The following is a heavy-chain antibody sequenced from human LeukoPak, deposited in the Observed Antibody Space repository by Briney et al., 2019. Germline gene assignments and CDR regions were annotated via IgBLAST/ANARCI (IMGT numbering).Heavy chain of an antibody. V-gene: IGHV1-18*01. CDR1: GYTFTSYG. CDR2: ISAYNGNT. CDR3: ARDVYYDSSGYRNWFDP. Sequence: ASVKDSSEDSGYTFTSYGIGWVRQAPGQGLERMGWISAYNGNTNYAQKLQGRVTMTTDTSTSTAYMELRSLRSDDTAAYYCARDVYYDSSGYRNWFDPWGQGTLVTVSS. D-gene: IGHD3-22*01. J-gene: IGHJ5*02.